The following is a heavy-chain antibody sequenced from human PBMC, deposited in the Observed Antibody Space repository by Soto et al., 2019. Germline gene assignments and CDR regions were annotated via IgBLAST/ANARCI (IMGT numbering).Heavy chain of an antibody. Sequence: PGGSLRLSCAASGFTFSSYAMSWVRQAPGKGLEWVSAISGSGGSTYYADSVKGRFTISRDNSKNTLYLQMNSLRAEDTAVYYCAREGYDSSGYYLGLDYWGQGTLVTVSS. CDR2: ISGSGGST. J-gene: IGHJ4*02. CDR1: GFTFSSYA. CDR3: AREGYDSSGYYLGLDY. V-gene: IGHV3-23*01. D-gene: IGHD3-22*01.